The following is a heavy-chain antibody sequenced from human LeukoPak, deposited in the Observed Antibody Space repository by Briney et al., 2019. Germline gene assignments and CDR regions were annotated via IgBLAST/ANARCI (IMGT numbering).Heavy chain of an antibody. CDR3: ARVGSVCSSTSCYAFDI. CDR1: GYTFTGYY. D-gene: IGHD2-2*01. CDR2: INPSGGST. J-gene: IGHJ3*02. V-gene: IGHV1-46*03. Sequence: GASVKVSCKASGYTFTGYYMHWVRQAPGPGLEWMGIINPSGGSTSYAQKFQGRVTMTRDTSTSTVYMELSSLRSEDTAVYYCARVGSVCSSTSCYAFDIWGQGTMVTVSS.